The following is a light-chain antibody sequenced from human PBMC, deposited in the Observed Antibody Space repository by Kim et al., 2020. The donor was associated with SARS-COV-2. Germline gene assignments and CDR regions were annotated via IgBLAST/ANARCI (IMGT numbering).Light chain of an antibody. CDR3: QLYGGSPRYT. CDR2: AAS. J-gene: IGKJ2*01. Sequence: SPGERDTLSCRASQSVSSDYLAWYQQRPGQTPRLLIHAASSRATGIPDRFSGGGSGTDFTLIINRLEPEDFGVYYCQLYGGSPRYTFGQGTKLEI. CDR1: QSVSSDY. V-gene: IGKV3-20*01.